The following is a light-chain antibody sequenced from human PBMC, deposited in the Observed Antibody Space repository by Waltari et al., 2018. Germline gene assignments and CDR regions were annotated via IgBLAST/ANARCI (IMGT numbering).Light chain of an antibody. V-gene: IGLV2-23*02. CDR2: EVT. CDR1: SSDVGRYRF. Sequence: QSALTQPASVSGSPGQSITISCTGTSSDVGRYRFVSWYQQCPGKAPKLILYEVTKRPSGVSNRFSGSKSGNTASLTIAGLQADDEADYYCCSYAGDSNFVFGTGTKVTVL. J-gene: IGLJ1*01. CDR3: CSYAGDSNFV.